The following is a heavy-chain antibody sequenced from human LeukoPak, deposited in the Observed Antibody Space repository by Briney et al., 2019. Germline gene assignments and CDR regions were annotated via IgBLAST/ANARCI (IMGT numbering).Heavy chain of an antibody. CDR1: GFTVSSNY. V-gene: IGHV3-66*01. CDR2: IYGADST. CDR3: ARSGFGVLYYYGMDV. J-gene: IGHJ6*02. Sequence: PGGSLRLSCAAPGFTVSSNYMSWVRQAPGKWLEWVSIIYGADSTYYADSVKGRFTISRDNSKNTLYLQMNSLRAEDTAVYYCARSGFGVLYYYGMDVWGQGTTVTVSS. D-gene: IGHD3-10*01.